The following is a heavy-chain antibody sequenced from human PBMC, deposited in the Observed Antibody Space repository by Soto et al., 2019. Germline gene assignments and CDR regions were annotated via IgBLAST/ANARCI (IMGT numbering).Heavy chain of an antibody. J-gene: IGHJ5*02. CDR2: INSSGST. Sequence: SEILSLTCTVSGGSFGSSAYYWGWIRRAPGKGLEWIGSINSSGSTFSNPSLKSRVTLSVDTSKNQFSLKLTSVTAADTALYYCSRRAPEGFDPWGQGTLVTVSS. CDR3: SRRAPEGFDP. CDR1: GGSFGSSAYY. V-gene: IGHV4-39*01.